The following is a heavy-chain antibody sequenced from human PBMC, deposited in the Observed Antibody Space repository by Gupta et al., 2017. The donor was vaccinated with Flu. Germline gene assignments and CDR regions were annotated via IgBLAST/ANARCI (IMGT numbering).Heavy chain of an antibody. CDR1: GFTFRSYW. CDR2: IAADDSVK. CDR3: VRNRGWQQFDY. J-gene: IGHJ4*02. Sequence: EEQLVESGGGLVQPGGSLRLSCAASGFTFRSYWMDWVRQAPGKGLEWVANIAADDSVKNYADSVKGRFTISRDDAKNSLYLHMNSLRADDTAVYYCVRNRGWQQFDYWGQGALVTGSS. V-gene: IGHV3-7*01. D-gene: IGHD5-24*01.